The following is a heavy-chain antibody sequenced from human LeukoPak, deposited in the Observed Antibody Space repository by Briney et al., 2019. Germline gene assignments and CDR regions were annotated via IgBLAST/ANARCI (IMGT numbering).Heavy chain of an antibody. CDR2: ISWNSGSI. Sequence: GGSLRLSCAASGFTFDDYAMHWVRQAPGKGLEWVSGISWNSGSIGYADSVKGRFTISRDNAKNSLYLQMNSLRAEDTAVYYCAKESVAGSFDYWGQGTLVTVSS. D-gene: IGHD6-19*01. CDR1: GFTFDDYA. J-gene: IGHJ4*02. V-gene: IGHV3-9*01. CDR3: AKESVAGSFDY.